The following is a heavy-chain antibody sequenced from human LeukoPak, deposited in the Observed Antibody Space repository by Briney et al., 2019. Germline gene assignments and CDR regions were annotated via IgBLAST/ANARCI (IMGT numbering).Heavy chain of an antibody. CDR1: GGSISSSSYY. V-gene: IGHV4-39*01. J-gene: IGHJ6*03. CDR3: ARHVGWELLVHCMDV. CDR2: IYYSGST. D-gene: IGHD1-26*01. Sequence: SETLSLTCTVSGGSISSSSYYWGWIRQPPGKGLEWIGSIYYSGSTYYNPSLKSRVTISVDTSKNQFSLKLSSVTAADTAVYYCARHVGWELLVHCMDVWGKGTTVTVSS.